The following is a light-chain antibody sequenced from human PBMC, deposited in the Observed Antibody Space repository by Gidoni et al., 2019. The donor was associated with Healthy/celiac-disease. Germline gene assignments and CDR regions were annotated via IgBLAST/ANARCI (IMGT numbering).Light chain of an antibody. CDR1: QSVSSY. J-gene: IGKJ4*01. V-gene: IGKV3-11*01. CDR3: QQRSNWPPT. Sequence: EIVLTQSPATLSLSPGERATLSCRASQSVSSYLAWYQQKPGQAPRLLLYDASNRATGIPARFSGSGSGTDFTLTISSLEPEDFAVYYCQQRSNWPPTFXGXTKVEIK. CDR2: DAS.